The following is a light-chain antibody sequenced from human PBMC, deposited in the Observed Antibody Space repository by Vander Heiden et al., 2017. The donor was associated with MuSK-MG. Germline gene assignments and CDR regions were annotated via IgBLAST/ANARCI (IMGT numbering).Light chain of an antibody. CDR3: SSYAGSNNLV. V-gene: IGLV2-8*01. Sequence: QSALTQPPSAAGSPGQSVTISCTVTSSDVGVYNYVSWYQQHPGKAPKRMIYEVSKRPSGVPDRFSGSKSGNTASLTVSGLQAEDEADYYCSSYAGSNNLVFGGGTKLTVL. CDR1: SSDVGVYNY. CDR2: EVS. J-gene: IGLJ2*01.